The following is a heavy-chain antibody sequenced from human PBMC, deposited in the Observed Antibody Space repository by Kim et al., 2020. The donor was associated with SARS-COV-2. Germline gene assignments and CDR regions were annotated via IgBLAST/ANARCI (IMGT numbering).Heavy chain of an antibody. CDR2: INPNSGGT. CDR3: ARAGPWGSEPLGYYGMDV. CDR1: GYTFTGYY. J-gene: IGHJ6*02. Sequence: ASVKVSCKASGYTFTGYYMHWVRQAPGQGLEWMGWINPNSGGTNYAQKFQGWVTMTRDTSISTAYMELSRLRSDDTAVYYCARAGPWGSEPLGYYGMDVWGQGTTVTVSS. D-gene: IGHD3-16*01. V-gene: IGHV1-2*04.